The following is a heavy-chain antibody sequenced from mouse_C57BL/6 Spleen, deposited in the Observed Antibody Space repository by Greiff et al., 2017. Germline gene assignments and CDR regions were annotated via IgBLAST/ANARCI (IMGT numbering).Heavy chain of an antibody. J-gene: IGHJ2*01. CDR1: GYTFTSYW. CDR2: IYPGSGST. Sequence: VQLQQPGAELVKPGASVKMSCKASGYTFTSYWITWVKQRPGQGLEWIGDIYPGSGSTNYNEKFKSKATLTVDTSSSTAYMQLSSLTSEDSAVYYCASDYYGSGYYFDYWGQGTTLTVSS. CDR3: ASDYYGSGYYFDY. V-gene: IGHV1-55*01. D-gene: IGHD1-1*01.